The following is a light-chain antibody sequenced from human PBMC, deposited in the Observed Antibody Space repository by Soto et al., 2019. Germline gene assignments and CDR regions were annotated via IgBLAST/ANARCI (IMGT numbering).Light chain of an antibody. J-gene: IGKJ1*01. CDR2: GAT. Sequence: EIVLTQSPATLSSSPGERATLSCRASQSVGSYLAWYQQKPGQAPRLLIHGATTRATGIPARFSGSGSGTEFTLTISSLQSEDFAVYYCQQYNNWPRTFGQGTKVDIK. CDR1: QSVGSY. V-gene: IGKV3-15*01. CDR3: QQYNNWPRT.